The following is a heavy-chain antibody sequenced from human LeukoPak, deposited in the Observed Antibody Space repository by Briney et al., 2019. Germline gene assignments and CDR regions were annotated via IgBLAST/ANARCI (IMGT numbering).Heavy chain of an antibody. V-gene: IGHV3-7*01. CDR3: ARDSHRVESGIQY. CDR2: IKQDGSEK. J-gene: IGHJ1*01. CDR1: GFTFSSYW. Sequence: GGSLRLSCAASGFTFSSYWMSWVRQAPGKGLEWVANIKQDGSEKYYVDSVKGRFSIFRDNARNSLYLQMNSLRAEDTAVYYCARDSHRVESGIQYWGQGTLVTVSS. D-gene: IGHD1-14*01.